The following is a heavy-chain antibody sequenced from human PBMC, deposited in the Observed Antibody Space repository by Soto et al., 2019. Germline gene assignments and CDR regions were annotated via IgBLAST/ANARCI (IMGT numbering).Heavy chain of an antibody. CDR2: INWNDDK. J-gene: IGHJ4*02. Sequence: SGPTLVNPTRPPPLPCSFSGFSPTTDGVGVGWVRQPPGQALEWLAIINWNDDKHHSPSRKSRLTMTKDTPKNQVVLTMTNMDPVDTAKYFCTRIQYTRATDYWGQGTLVTVSS. D-gene: IGHD2-2*02. CDR3: TRIQYTRATDY. V-gene: IGHV2-5*01. CDR1: GFSPTTDGVG.